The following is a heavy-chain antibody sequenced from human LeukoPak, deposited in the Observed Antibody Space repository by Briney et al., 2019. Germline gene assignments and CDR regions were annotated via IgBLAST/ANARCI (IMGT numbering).Heavy chain of an antibody. CDR1: GGSISSSSYY. V-gene: IGHV4-39*07. CDR2: IHYSGST. CDR3: ARVRCSGGSCPYYYYYYYMDV. J-gene: IGHJ6*03. D-gene: IGHD2-15*01. Sequence: SEALCLTCTVSGGSISSSSYYWAWIRQPPGKGLEWIGSIHYSGSTYYNPSLQSRVTISIDTSKNQFSLKLRFVTAADTAVYYCARVRCSGGSCPYYYYYYYMDVWGKGTTVTVSS.